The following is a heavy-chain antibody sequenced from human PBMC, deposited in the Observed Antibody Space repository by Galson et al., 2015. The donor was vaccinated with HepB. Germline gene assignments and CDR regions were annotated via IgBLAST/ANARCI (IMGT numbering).Heavy chain of an antibody. V-gene: IGHV3-23*01. J-gene: IGHJ4*02. CDR3: AKGTTNIDY. D-gene: IGHD1-1*01. Sequence: SLRLSCAASGFTFSSYGMTWVRQAPGKGLECVSAVGVSGSTDYADSVKGRFTISRDNSKNTLYLQMNSLRGEDTALYYCAKGTTNIDYWGQGTLVTVSS. CDR1: GFTFSSYG. CDR2: VGVSGST.